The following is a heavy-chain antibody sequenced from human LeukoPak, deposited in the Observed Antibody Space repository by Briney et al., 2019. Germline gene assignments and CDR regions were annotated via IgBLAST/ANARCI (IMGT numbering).Heavy chain of an antibody. CDR2: IWYDGSNK. J-gene: IGHJ4*02. V-gene: IGHV3-33*06. D-gene: IGHD6-19*01. CDR1: GFTFSSYG. Sequence: PGRSLRLSCAASGFTFSSYGMHWVRQAPGKGLEWVAVIWYDGSNKYYADSVKGRFTISRDNSKNTLYLQMNSLRAEDTAVYYCAKDRPLSIAVAGTGPFDYWGQGTLVTVSS. CDR3: AKDRPLSIAVAGTGPFDY.